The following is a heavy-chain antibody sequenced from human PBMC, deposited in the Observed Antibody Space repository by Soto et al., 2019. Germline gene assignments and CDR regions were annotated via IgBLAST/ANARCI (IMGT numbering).Heavy chain of an antibody. D-gene: IGHD3-10*01. CDR1: GGSISSSSYY. CDR2: IYYSGST. Sequence: SETLSLTCAVYGGSISSSSYYWGWIRQPPGKGLEWIGSIYYSGSTYYNPSLKSRVTISVDTSKNQFSLKLSSVTAADTAVYYCARLRITMVRGVIIGYYYYGMDVWGQGTTVTVSS. CDR3: ARLRITMVRGVIIGYYYYGMDV. J-gene: IGHJ6*02. V-gene: IGHV4-39*01.